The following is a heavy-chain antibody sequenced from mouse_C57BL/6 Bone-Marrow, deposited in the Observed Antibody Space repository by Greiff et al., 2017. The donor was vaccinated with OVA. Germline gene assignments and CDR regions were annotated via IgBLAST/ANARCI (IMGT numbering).Heavy chain of an antibody. V-gene: IGHV1-82*01. Sequence: QVQLQQSGPELVKPGASVKISCKASGYAFSSSWMNWVKQRPGKGLEWIGRIYPGDGDTNYNGKFKGKATLTADKSSSPAYMQLSSLTSEDSAVYFCARWYLYYFDYWGQGTTLTVSS. CDR1: GYAFSSSW. CDR3: ARWYLYYFDY. D-gene: IGHD5-1*01. J-gene: IGHJ2*01. CDR2: IYPGDGDT.